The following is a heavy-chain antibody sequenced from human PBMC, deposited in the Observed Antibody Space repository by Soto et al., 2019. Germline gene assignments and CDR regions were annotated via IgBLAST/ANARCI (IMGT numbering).Heavy chain of an antibody. CDR1: GFTFSDYA. V-gene: IGHV3-30*18. Sequence: VQLVESGGGVVQPGRSLRLSCAASGFTFSDYAMHWVRQSPGKGLEWVAVVSHDGRDTNYADSVKGRFTISRDSSKNTVSLEMTSLRAEDTEVYYCAKGGRQWLVTSDFNYWGQGALVTVSS. CDR3: AKGGRQWLVTSDFNY. J-gene: IGHJ4*02. CDR2: VSHDGRDT. D-gene: IGHD6-19*01.